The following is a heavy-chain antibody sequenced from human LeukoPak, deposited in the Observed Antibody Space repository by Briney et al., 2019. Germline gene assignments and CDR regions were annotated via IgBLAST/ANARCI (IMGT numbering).Heavy chain of an antibody. V-gene: IGHV1-46*01. D-gene: IGHD6-13*01. CDR3: ARGGAGPGHSGSWYDY. CDR1: GYTFTSYH. J-gene: IGHJ4*02. CDR2: INPSGGTT. Sequence: GASVKVSCKASGYTFTSYHMHWVRQAPGQGLEWVGIINPSGGTTNYAQKFRGRVTMTRDMSTSTVYMGLRSLRSDDTAVYYCARGGAGPGHSGSWYDYWGQGTLVTVSS.